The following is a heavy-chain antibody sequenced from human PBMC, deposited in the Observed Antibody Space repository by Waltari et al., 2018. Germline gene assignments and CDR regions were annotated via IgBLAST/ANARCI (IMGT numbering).Heavy chain of an antibody. D-gene: IGHD1-20*01. V-gene: IGHV3-23*01. CDR2: ISGSGGST. CDR1: GFTFSSYA. CDR3: AKDRGNYNWIAAFDY. J-gene: IGHJ4*02. Sequence: EVQLLESGGGLVQPGGSLRLSCAASGFTFSSYAMSWVRQGTGKGLEWVSAISGSGGSTYYADSVKGRFTISRDNSKNTLYLQMNSLRAEDTAVYYCAKDRGNYNWIAAFDYWGQGTLVTVSS.